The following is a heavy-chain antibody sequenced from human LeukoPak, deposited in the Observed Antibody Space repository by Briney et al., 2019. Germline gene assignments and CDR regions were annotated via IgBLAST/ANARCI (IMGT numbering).Heavy chain of an antibody. CDR2: IKQHGSEK. J-gene: IGHJ4*02. V-gene: IGHV3-7*01. Sequence: GKGLEWVANIKQHGSEKYYVASVKGRFTISRDNAKNSLYLQMTSLRVEDTAVYYCARGGGLWGQGTLVTVSS. D-gene: IGHD3-16*01. CDR3: ARGGGL.